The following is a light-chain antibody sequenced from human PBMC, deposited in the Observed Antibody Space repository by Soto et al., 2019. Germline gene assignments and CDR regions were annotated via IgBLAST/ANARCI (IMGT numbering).Light chain of an antibody. CDR1: QSVSSN. CDR3: QLSQQRSSWPPIA. J-gene: IGKJ5*01. Sequence: EIVMTQSPVTLSVSPGERVTLSCRASQSVSSNLAWYQQRPGQAPSLLIYGAFTRATGIPARFSGTGSGTEFTPTISGLQSEDFAVYYCQLSQQRSSWPPIAFGQGTRLEI. CDR2: GAF. V-gene: IGKV3-15*01.